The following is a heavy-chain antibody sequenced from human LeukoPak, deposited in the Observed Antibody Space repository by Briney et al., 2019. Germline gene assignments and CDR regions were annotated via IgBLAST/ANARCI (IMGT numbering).Heavy chain of an antibody. V-gene: IGHV3-33*01. D-gene: IGHD2/OR15-2a*01. CDR3: AREGPRGNSQFDY. CDR1: GFTSSSYG. Sequence: GGSLRLSCAASGFTSSSYGMHWVRQAPGKGLEWVALIWYDGSNKYYADSVKGRLTISRDNSKNTLYLQMNSLRAEDTAVYYCAREGPRGNSQFDYWGQGTLVTVSS. J-gene: IGHJ4*02. CDR2: IWYDGSNK.